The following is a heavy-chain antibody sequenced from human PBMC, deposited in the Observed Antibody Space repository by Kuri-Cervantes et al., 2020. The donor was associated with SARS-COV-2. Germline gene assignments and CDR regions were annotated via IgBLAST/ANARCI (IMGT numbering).Heavy chain of an antibody. D-gene: IGHD6-13*01. J-gene: IGHJ6*02. CDR2: ISHDGKNK. CDR1: GFNFSRTD. Sequence: GESLKISCAASGFNFSRTDMHWVRQAPGKGLEWVAVISHDGKNKKCIASGKGRFTISRDNSQNTLYLQMNSLRAEDTAVYYCARDGGATAGTYYYYGMDVWGQGTTVTVSS. CDR3: ARDGGATAGTYYYYGMDV. V-gene: IGHV3-30*03.